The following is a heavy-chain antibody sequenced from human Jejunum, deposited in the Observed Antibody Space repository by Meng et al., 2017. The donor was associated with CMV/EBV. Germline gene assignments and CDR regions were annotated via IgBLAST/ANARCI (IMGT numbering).Heavy chain of an antibody. J-gene: IGHJ4*02. CDR2: INTDGSST. CDR1: FKTYW. Sequence: FKTYWMHWVSQDPGKGLMWVSRINTDGSSTTYADSVKGRFTVSKDNAKNTLYLQMNSLRAEDTAVYYCTRDAGRRDGYNYLGYFDSWGQGTPVTVSS. D-gene: IGHD5-24*01. CDR3: TRDAGRRDGYNYLGYFDS. V-gene: IGHV3-74*01.